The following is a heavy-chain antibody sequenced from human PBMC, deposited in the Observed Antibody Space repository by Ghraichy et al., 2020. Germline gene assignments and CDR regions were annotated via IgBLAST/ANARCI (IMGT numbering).Heavy chain of an antibody. CDR1: GFTFSSYA. D-gene: IGHD6-19*01. CDR3: AKAISGGLDSSGWDYNWFDP. Sequence: GGSLRLSCAASGFTFSSYAMSWVRQAPGKGLEWVSAISGSGGSTYYADSVKGRFTISRDNSKNTLYLQMNSLRAEDTAVYYCAKAISGGLDSSGWDYNWFDPWGQGTLVTVSS. CDR2: ISGSGGST. V-gene: IGHV3-23*01. J-gene: IGHJ5*02.